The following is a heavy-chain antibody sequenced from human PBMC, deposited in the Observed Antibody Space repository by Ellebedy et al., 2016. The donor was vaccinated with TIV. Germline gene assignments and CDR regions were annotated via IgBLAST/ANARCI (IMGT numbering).Heavy chain of an antibody. V-gene: IGHV5-51*01. Sequence: GGSLRLXXKGSGYSFTSYWIGWVRQMPGKGLEWMGIIYPGDSDTRYSPSFQGQVTISADKSISTAYLQWSSLKASDTAMYYCTSGSLGWGVDYWGQGTLVTVSS. J-gene: IGHJ4*02. CDR3: TSGSLGWGVDY. CDR2: IYPGDSDT. D-gene: IGHD3-16*01. CDR1: GYSFTSYW.